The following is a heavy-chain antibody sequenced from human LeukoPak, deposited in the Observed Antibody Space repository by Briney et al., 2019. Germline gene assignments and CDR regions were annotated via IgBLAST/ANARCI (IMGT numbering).Heavy chain of an antibody. CDR2: IIPIFGTA. CDR1: GYTFTSYG. V-gene: IGHV1-69*13. Sequence: ASVKVSCKASGYTFTSYGISWVRQAPGQGLEWMGGIIPIFGTANYAQKFQGRVTITADESTSTAYMELSSLRSEDTAVYYCARDGAFDIWGQGTMVTVSS. CDR3: ARDGAFDI. J-gene: IGHJ3*02.